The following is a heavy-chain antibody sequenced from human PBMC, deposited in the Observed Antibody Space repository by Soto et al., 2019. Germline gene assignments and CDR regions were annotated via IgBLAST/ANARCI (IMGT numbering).Heavy chain of an antibody. V-gene: IGHV3-21*01. CDR3: ARTGIAASGGLYYFDY. CDR2: ISSSSSYI. D-gene: IGHD6-13*01. Sequence: EVQLVESGGGLVKPGGSLRLSCAASGFTFSSYSMNWVRQAPGKGLEWVSSISSSSSYIYYADSVKGRFTISRDNAKNSRDLQMNSLRAEDRAVYYCARTGIAASGGLYYFDYWGQGTLVTVSS. J-gene: IGHJ4*02. CDR1: GFTFSSYS.